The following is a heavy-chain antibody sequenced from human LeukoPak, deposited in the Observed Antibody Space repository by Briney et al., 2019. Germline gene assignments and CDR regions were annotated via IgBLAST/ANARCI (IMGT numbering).Heavy chain of an antibody. Sequence: SETLSLTCTVSGGSISSYYWSWIRQPPGKGLEWIGYIYYSGSTNYNPSLKSRVTISVDTSKNQFSLKLSSVTAADTAVYYCARVGYDSSGYYWGQGTLVTVSS. CDR1: GGSISSYY. V-gene: IGHV4-59*08. CDR3: ARVGYDSSGYY. CDR2: IYYSGST. J-gene: IGHJ4*02. D-gene: IGHD3-22*01.